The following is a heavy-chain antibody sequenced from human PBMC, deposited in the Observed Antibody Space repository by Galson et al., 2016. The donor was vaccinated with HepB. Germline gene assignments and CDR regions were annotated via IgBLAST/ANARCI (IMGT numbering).Heavy chain of an antibody. V-gene: IGHV3-23*01. D-gene: IGHD3-10*01. CDR3: AKRMLPTRGVEGGGMDV. J-gene: IGHJ6*02. CDR1: GFTFSSYA. Sequence: SLRLSCAASGFTFSSYAMSWVRQAPGKGLEWVSTISGNGDSTYYADSVKGRFTISRDNSKNTLYLQVNSLRAEDTAVYCCAKRMLPTRGVEGGGMDVWGQGTTVTVSS. CDR2: ISGNGDST.